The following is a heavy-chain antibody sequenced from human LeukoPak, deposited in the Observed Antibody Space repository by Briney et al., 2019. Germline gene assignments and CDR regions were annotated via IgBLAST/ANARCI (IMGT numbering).Heavy chain of an antibody. CDR3: AHRRGEGCSGAICYSFDH. D-gene: IGHD2-15*01. J-gene: IGHJ4*02. V-gene: IGHV2-5*01. CDR1: GFSLTTSAVG. CDR2: IYGSDAK. Sequence: SGPTLVKPTQTLTLMRTFSGFSLTTSAVGVGWIRQPPGKALEWLALIYGSDAKIYRPSLRSRLTVAKDTSKNQVVLTMTNMDPVDTATYYCAHRRGEGCSGAICYSFDHWGQGTLVTVSS.